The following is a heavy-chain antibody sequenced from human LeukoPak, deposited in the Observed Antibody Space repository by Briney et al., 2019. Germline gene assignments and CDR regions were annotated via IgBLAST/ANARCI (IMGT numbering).Heavy chain of an antibody. CDR2: IDWDDDK. V-gene: IGHV2-70*04. Sequence: KESGPALVKPTQTLTLTCTFSGFSLSTSGMRVSWIRQPPGKALEWLARIDWDDDKFYSTSLKTRLTISEDTSKNQVVLTMTNMDPVDTATYYCAQTYYYDSRNSYYFDYWGQGTLVTVSS. J-gene: IGHJ4*02. CDR3: AQTYYYDSRNSYYFDY. CDR1: GFSLSTSGMR. D-gene: IGHD3-22*01.